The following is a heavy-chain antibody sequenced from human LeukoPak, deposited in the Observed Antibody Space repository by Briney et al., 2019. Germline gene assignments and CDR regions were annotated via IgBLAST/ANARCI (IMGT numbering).Heavy chain of an antibody. CDR1: GGSISSSSYY. D-gene: IGHD2-21*02. Sequence: SETLSLTCTVSGGSISSSSYYWGWIRQPPGKGLEWIGSIYYSGSTYYNPSLKSRVTISVDTSKNQFSLKLSSVTAADTAVYYCARGNIVVVTAISWFDPWGQGTLVTVSS. CDR3: ARGNIVVVTAISWFDP. J-gene: IGHJ5*02. CDR2: IYYSGST. V-gene: IGHV4-39*07.